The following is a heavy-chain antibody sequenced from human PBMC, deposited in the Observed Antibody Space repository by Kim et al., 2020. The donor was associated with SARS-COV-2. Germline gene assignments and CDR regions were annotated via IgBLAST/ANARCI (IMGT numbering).Heavy chain of an antibody. V-gene: IGHV3-74*01. CDR2: INSDGSST. CDR3: ARGPGDYDILTPLDY. D-gene: IGHD3-9*01. Sequence: GGSLRLSCAASGFTFSSYWMHWVRQAPGKGLVWVSRINSDGSSTSYADSVKGRFTISRDNAKNTLYLQMNSLRAEDTAVYYCARGPGDYDILTPLDYWGQGTLVTVSS. J-gene: IGHJ4*02. CDR1: GFTFSSYW.